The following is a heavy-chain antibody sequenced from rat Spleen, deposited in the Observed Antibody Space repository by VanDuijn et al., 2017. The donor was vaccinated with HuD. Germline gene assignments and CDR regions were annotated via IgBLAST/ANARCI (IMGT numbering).Heavy chain of an antibody. Sequence: EVQLVESGGGLVQPGRSLKLSCAASGFTFSHYGMAWVRQAPTKGLEWVASISYDGSSTYYRDSVKGRFTISRDNAKSTLYLQMDSLRSEDTATYYCAGPSRWGQGTLVTVSS. CDR2: ISYDGSST. CDR3: AGPSR. J-gene: IGHJ3*01. CDR1: GFTFSHYG. V-gene: IGHV5-29*01.